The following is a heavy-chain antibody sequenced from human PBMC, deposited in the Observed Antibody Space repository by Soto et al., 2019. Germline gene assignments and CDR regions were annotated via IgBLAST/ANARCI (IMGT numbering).Heavy chain of an antibody. Sequence: AETLALTCTVSGGSIISCYWSWIRQPPGKVLEWIGYISYSGNTNYNPSLKSRVTMSVDTPKNQFSLRLSSVTTADTAVYYCAGLRGYSGSPIESWGQGRLVNVST. J-gene: IGHJ5*01. D-gene: IGHD2-15*01. CDR1: GGSIISCY. CDR3: AGLRGYSGSPIES. CDR2: ISYSGNT. V-gene: IGHV4-59*01.